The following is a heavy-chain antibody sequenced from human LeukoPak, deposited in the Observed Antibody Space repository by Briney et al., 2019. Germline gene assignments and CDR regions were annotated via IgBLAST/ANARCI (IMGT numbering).Heavy chain of an antibody. Sequence: PSETLSLTCTVSGGSISGSSYYWGWIRQPPGKGLEWIGSIYYSGSTYYNPSLKSRVTISVDTSKNQFSLKLSSVTAADTAVYYCARHRGITIFGVVSYYFDYWGQGTLVTVSS. CDR1: GGSISGSSYY. CDR3: ARHRGITIFGVVSYYFDY. D-gene: IGHD3-3*01. J-gene: IGHJ4*02. CDR2: IYYSGST. V-gene: IGHV4-39*01.